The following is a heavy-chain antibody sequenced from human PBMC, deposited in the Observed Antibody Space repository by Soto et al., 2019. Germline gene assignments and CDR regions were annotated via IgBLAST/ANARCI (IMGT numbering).Heavy chain of an antibody. CDR2: ISGSDDNI. CDR1: GFTFGSYE. Sequence: EVQLVESGGGLVQPGGSLRLSCAASGFTFGSYEMNWVRQAPGKGLEWIAYISGSDDNIFDADSVKGRFTISRDNAKNSMYLQMNRLRADDTALYYCARGVGNSSRVWYFDLWGRGTLVTVSS. D-gene: IGHD3-3*01. V-gene: IGHV3-48*03. J-gene: IGHJ2*01. CDR3: ARGVGNSSRVWYFDL.